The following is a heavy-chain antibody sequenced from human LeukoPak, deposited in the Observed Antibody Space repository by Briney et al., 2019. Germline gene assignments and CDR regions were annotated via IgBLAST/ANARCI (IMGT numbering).Heavy chain of an antibody. V-gene: IGHV3-30-3*01. D-gene: IGHD1-26*01. CDR1: GFTFSSYA. Sequence: PGGSLRLSCAASGFTFSSYAMHWVRQAPGKGLEWVAVISYDGSNKYYADSVKGRFTISRDNSKNTLYLQMNSLRAEDTAVYYCAKDDGGSYQVFDYWGQGTLVTVSS. CDR2: ISYDGSNK. J-gene: IGHJ4*02. CDR3: AKDDGGSYQVFDY.